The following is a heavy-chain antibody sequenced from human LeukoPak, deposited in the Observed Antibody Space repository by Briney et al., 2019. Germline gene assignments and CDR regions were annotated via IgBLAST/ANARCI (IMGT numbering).Heavy chain of an antibody. Sequence: SETLSLTCTVSGGSISSYYCTWIRQPPGKGLEWIGYIYNSGSTNYNPSLKSRVTISVDTSKNQFSLKLSSVSAADTAVYYCARSYGDYSADYWGQGTLVTVSS. J-gene: IGHJ4*02. V-gene: IGHV4-59*01. CDR1: GGSISSYY. CDR2: IYNSGST. D-gene: IGHD4-17*01. CDR3: ARSYGDYSADY.